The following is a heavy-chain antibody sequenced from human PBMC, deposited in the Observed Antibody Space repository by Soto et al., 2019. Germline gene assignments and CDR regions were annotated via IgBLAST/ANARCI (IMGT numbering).Heavy chain of an antibody. CDR1: GFTFSSYA. J-gene: IGHJ2*01. CDR3: ARVGQLFPDLDL. Sequence: VQLVESGGGLVKPGGSLRLSCAASGFTFSSYAMNWVRQAPGKGLEWLGEINHTGSTNYNPSLKSRVTISVDASKKEFSLKLRSVTAADTAVYYCARVGQLFPDLDLWGRGALVSVSS. CDR2: INHTGST. V-gene: IGHV4-34*01. D-gene: IGHD3-10*01.